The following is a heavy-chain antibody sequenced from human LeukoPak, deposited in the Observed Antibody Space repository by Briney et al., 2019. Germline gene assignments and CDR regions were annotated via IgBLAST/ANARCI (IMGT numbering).Heavy chain of an antibody. CDR3: ARGRRSELRLGELSFLYYYYYMDV. V-gene: IGHV4-39*07. Sequence: SETLSLTCTVSGGSISNRNYHWGWIRQPPGKGLEWIGSICSSGSAYYNPSLKSRVTTSIDTSKNQFSLKLSSVTAADTAVYYCARGRRSELRLGELSFLYYYYYMDVWGKGTTVTISS. CDR1: GGSISNRNYH. J-gene: IGHJ6*03. D-gene: IGHD3-16*02. CDR2: ICSSGSA.